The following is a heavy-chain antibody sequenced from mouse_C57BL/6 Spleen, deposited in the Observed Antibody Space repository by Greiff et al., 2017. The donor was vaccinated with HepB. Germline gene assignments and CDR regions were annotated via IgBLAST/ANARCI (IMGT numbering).Heavy chain of an antibody. CDR3: ARHGITTVVEKVFDY. CDR2: ISSGGSYT. D-gene: IGHD1-1*01. J-gene: IGHJ2*01. V-gene: IGHV5-6*01. CDR1: GFTFSSYG. Sequence: EVMLVESGGDLVKPGGSLKLSCAASGFTFSSYGMSWVRQTPDKRLEWVATISSGGSYTYYPDSVKGRFTISRDNAKNTLYLQMSSLKSEDTAMYYCARHGITTVVEKVFDYWGQGTTLTVSS.